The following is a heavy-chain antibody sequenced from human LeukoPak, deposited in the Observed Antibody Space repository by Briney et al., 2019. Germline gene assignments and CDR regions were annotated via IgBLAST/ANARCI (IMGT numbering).Heavy chain of an antibody. J-gene: IGHJ4*02. CDR1: GGTFSSNA. V-gene: IGHV1-69*13. CDR3: ARAAYCGGDCYTFDY. Sequence: ASVKVSCKASGGTFSSNAISWVRQAPGQGLEWMGGIIPIFGTANYAQKFQGRVTITADESTSTAYMELSSLRSEDTAVYYCARAAYCGGDCYTFDYWGQGTLVTVSS. D-gene: IGHD2-21*01. CDR2: IIPIFGTA.